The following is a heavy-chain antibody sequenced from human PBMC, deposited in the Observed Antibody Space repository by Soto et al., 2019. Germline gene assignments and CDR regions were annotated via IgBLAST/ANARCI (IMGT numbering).Heavy chain of an antibody. D-gene: IGHD2-2*03. V-gene: IGHV3-23*01. Sequence: EVQVLESGGGLVQPGGSLRLSCAATGFTFSDFAMSWVRQAPGKGLEWVSRIYGGGNGPHYADSVKGRVTISRDNSKNTLYLQMNSLRAEDTGVYYCAKMEGMDPWAYSFDYWGQGTLGTVSS. J-gene: IGHJ4*02. CDR2: IYGGGNGP. CDR3: AKMEGMDPWAYSFDY. CDR1: GFTFSDFA.